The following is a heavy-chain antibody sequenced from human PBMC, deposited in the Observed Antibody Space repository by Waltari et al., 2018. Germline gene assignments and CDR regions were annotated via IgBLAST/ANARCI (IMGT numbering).Heavy chain of an antibody. CDR3: ARVVVDILTGYPYYFDY. D-gene: IGHD3-9*01. J-gene: IGHJ4*02. CDR2: IIPILGTA. Sequence: QVQLVQSGAEVKKPGSSVKVSCKASGGTFSSYAISWVRQAPGQGLEWMGGIIPILGTANDAQKFQGRVTITADESTSTAYMERSSLRSEDTAVYYCARVVVDILTGYPYYFDYWGQGTLVTVSS. V-gene: IGHV1-69*01. CDR1: GGTFSSYA.